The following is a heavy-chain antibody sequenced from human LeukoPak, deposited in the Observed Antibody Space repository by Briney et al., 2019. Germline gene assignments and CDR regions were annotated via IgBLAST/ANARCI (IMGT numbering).Heavy chain of an antibody. Sequence: SETLSLTCTVSGDSISSSTYYWGWIRQPPGKGLEWIGSIYYSGSTYYSPSLKSRVTISVDTSKNQFSLKLSSVTAADTAVYYCARPTSITMIGGAFDIWGQGTMVTVSS. CDR3: ARPTSITMIGGAFDI. J-gene: IGHJ3*02. CDR2: IYYSGST. V-gene: IGHV4-39*07. D-gene: IGHD3-22*01. CDR1: GDSISSSTYY.